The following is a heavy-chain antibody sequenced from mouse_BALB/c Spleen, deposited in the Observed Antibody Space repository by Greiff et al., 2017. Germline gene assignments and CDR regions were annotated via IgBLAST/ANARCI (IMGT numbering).Heavy chain of an antibody. D-gene: IGHD2-3*01. Sequence: EVKLMESGGGLVQPGGSRKLSCAASGFTFSDYGMAWVRQAPGKGPEWVAFISNLAYSIYYADTVTGRFTISRENAKNTLYLEMSSLRSEDTAMYYCARDRDGYSFDYWGQGTTLTVSS. J-gene: IGHJ2*01. CDR3: ARDRDGYSFDY. CDR1: GFTFSDYG. V-gene: IGHV5-15*02. CDR2: ISNLAYSI.